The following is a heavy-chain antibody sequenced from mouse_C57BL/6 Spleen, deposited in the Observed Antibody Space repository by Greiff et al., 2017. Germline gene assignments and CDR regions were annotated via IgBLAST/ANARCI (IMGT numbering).Heavy chain of an antibody. J-gene: IGHJ2*01. CDR1: GYAFSSSW. CDR3: TSHYYGSSCGAVYFDY. V-gene: IGHV1-82*01. Sequence: QVQLQQSGPELVKPGASVKISCKASGYAFSSSWMNWVKQRPGKGLEWIGRIYPGDGDTNYNRKFKGKATLTADKSSSTAYLQLSSLTSEDSAVYFGTSHYYGSSCGAVYFDYWGQGTTLTVSS. D-gene: IGHD1-1*01. CDR2: IYPGDGDT.